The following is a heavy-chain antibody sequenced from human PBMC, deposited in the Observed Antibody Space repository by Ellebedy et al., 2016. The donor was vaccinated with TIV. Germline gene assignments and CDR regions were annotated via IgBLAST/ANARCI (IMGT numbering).Heavy chain of an antibody. V-gene: IGHV3-11*01. CDR3: AKDLRIVRSFDY. Sequence: GGSLRLSXEASGFTFSDHYMSWIRQAPGKGPEWISHISGDGNSQVYVDSVKGRFTISRDNGKKSLYLHMNSLRAEDTAVYYCAKDLRIVRSFDYWGRGTLVTVSS. D-gene: IGHD3-10*01. CDR2: ISGDGNSQ. CDR1: GFTFSDHY. J-gene: IGHJ4*02.